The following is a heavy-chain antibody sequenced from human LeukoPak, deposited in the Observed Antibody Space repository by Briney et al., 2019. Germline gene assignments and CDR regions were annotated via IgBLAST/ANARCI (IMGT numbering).Heavy chain of an antibody. CDR2: ISGSGGNT. Sequence: GGSLRLSCAASGFTFSSYAMTWVRQAPGKGLEWVSAISGSGGNTYYADSVKGRFTISRDNSKNTLYLQMNSLRAEDTAVYYCASLRDIVVATAIPMYAFDIWGQGTMVTVSS. CDR3: ASLRDIVVATAIPMYAFDI. D-gene: IGHD2-21*02. V-gene: IGHV3-23*01. J-gene: IGHJ3*02. CDR1: GFTFSSYA.